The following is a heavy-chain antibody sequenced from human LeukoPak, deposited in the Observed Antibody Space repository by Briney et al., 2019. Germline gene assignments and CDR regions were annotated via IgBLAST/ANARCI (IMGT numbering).Heavy chain of an antibody. J-gene: IGHJ3*02. D-gene: IGHD1-26*01. Sequence: GGSLRPSCAASGFTFDDYGMSWVRQAPGKGLEWVSGINWNGGSTGYADSVKGRFTISRDNAKNSLYLQMNSLRAEDTALYYCARLGSGRYWTAFDIWGQGTMVTVSS. V-gene: IGHV3-20*04. CDR2: INWNGGST. CDR3: ARLGSGRYWTAFDI. CDR1: GFTFDDYG.